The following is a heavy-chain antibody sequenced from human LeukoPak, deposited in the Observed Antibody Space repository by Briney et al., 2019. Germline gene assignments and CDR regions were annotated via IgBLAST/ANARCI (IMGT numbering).Heavy chain of an antibody. CDR2: INHSGST. D-gene: IGHD3-10*01. CDR3: ARGRRDVGHLPGKFYYYYYYMDV. V-gene: IGHV4-34*01. J-gene: IGHJ6*03. CDR1: GGSFSAYY. Sequence: SETLSLTCAVYGGSFSAYYWSWIRQPPGKGLEWIGEINHSGSTNYNPSLKSRVTISVDTSKNQFSLKLSSVTAADTAVYYCARGRRDVGHLPGKFYYYYYYMDVWGKGTTVTVSS.